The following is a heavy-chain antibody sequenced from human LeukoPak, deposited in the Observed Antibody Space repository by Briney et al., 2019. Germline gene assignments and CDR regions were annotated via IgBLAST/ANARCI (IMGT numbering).Heavy chain of an antibody. V-gene: IGHV3-23*01. CDR2: ISGSGGST. J-gene: IGHJ4*02. CDR1: GFTFSSYG. Sequence: PGGSLRLSCAASGFTFSSYGMRWVRQAPGKGLEWVSAISGSGGSTYYADSVKGRFTISRDNSKNTLYLQMHSLRAEDTAVYYCAKENLRVVPSATFDYWGQGTLVTVSS. D-gene: IGHD2-2*01. CDR3: AKENLRVVPSATFDY.